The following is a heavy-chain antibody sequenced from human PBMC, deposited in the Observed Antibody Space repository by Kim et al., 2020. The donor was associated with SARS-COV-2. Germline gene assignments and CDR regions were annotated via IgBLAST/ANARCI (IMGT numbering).Heavy chain of an antibody. D-gene: IGHD3-22*01. Sequence: LKSRVTISVDTSKNQFSLKLSSVTAADTAVYYCAGDHPYYYDSSGHAFDIWGQGTMVTVSS. CDR3: AGDHPYYYDSSGHAFDI. V-gene: IGHV4-39*07. J-gene: IGHJ3*02.